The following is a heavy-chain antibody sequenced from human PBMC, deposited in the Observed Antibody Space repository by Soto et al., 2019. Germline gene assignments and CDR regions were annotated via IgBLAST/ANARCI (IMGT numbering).Heavy chain of an antibody. CDR3: ARGYVAGTDNWFDP. CDR1: CGSIISYY. CDR2: IYYSGST. J-gene: IGHJ5*02. V-gene: IGHV4-59*01. D-gene: IGHD6-19*01. Sequence: SETLSLTCTFSCGSIISYYWSWIRQPPGKGLEWIGYIYYSGSTNYNPSLKSRVTISVDTSKNQFSLKLSSVTAADTAVYYCARGYVAGTDNWFDPWGQGTLVTVSS.